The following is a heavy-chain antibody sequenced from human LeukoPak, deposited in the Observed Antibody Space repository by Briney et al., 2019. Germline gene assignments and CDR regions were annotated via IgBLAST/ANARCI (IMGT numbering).Heavy chain of an antibody. CDR3: AKDQPYSSGWSNLFDY. V-gene: IGHV3-23*01. CDR1: GFTFSSYA. D-gene: IGHD6-19*01. J-gene: IGHJ4*02. Sequence: GGSLRLSCAPSGFTFSSYAMRWVRQAPRKGLEWVSAISGSGGSTYYADSEKGRFTISRDNSKNTLYLQMNSLRAEDTAVYYCAKDQPYSSGWSNLFDYWGQGTLVTVSS. CDR2: ISGSGGST.